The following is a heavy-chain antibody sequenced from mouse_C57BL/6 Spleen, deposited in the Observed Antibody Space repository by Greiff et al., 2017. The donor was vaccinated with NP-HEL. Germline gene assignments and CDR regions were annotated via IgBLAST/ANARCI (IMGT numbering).Heavy chain of an antibody. CDR2: IDTSDSYT. CDR3: ARKRGYDGDWYFDV. Sequence: VQLQQPGAELVMPGASVKLSCKASGYTFTSYWMHWVKQRPGQGLEWIGEIDTSDSYTNYNQKFKGKSTLTVDKSSSTAYMQLSSLTSEDSAVYYCARKRGYDGDWYFDVWGTGTTVTVSS. CDR1: GYTFTSYW. V-gene: IGHV1-69*01. D-gene: IGHD2-3*01. J-gene: IGHJ1*03.